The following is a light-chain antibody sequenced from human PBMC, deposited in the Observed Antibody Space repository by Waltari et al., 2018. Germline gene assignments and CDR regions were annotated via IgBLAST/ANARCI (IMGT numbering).Light chain of an antibody. CDR2: QDK. CDR1: KLGDSY. CDR3: QTWDSSSNFV. J-gene: IGLJ1*01. Sequence: SFELTQPPSVSVSAGQTATIPCSGDKLGDSYTSWYQQKPGQSPVVVIYQDKKRPSGIPERFSGSNSGNTATLTISGTQATDEADYYCQTWDSSSNFVFGTGTTVSVL. V-gene: IGLV3-1*01.